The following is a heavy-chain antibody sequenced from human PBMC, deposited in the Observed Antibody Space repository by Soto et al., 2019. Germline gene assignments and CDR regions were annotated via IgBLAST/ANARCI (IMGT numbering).Heavy chain of an antibody. Sequence: PGGSLRLSCAASGFTFSSYAMSWVRQAPGKGLEWVSAISGSGGSTYYADSVKGRFTISRDNSKNTLYLQMNSLRAEDTAVYYCAKGSDIVVVPAAILYDYWGQGTLVTVSS. V-gene: IGHV3-23*01. D-gene: IGHD2-2*02. CDR2: ISGSGGST. CDR3: AKGSDIVVVPAAILYDY. J-gene: IGHJ4*02. CDR1: GFTFSSYA.